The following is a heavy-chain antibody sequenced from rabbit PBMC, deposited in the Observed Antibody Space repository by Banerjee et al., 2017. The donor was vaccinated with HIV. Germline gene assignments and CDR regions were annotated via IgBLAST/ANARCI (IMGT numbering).Heavy chain of an antibody. CDR1: GFSFSSSHY. J-gene: IGHJ4*01. D-gene: IGHD4-1*01. CDR2: TYGGGRVGT. V-gene: IGHV1S40*01. CDR3: ARGDDSSGWGVNL. Sequence: QSLEESGGDLVKPGASLTLTCTASGFSFSSSHYMCWVRQAPGKGLESIACTYGGGRVGTYYATWAKGRFTISKTSSTTVTLQMTSLTAADTATYFCARGDDSSGWGVNLWGQGTLVTVS.